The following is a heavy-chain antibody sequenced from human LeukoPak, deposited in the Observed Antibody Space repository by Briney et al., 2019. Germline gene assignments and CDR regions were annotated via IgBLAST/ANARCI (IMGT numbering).Heavy chain of an antibody. CDR2: IHAGTGNT. J-gene: IGHJ5*02. CDR1: GYTFTSYA. CDR3: ARDITTGTTRFDP. Sequence: ASVKVSCKASGYTFTSYAMHWVRQAPGQRLERMGWIHAGTGNTKYSQKFQGRVTITRDTSASTVYMELSRLRPEDTAVYYCARDITTGTTRFDPWGQGTLVTVSS. D-gene: IGHD1-1*01. V-gene: IGHV1-3*01.